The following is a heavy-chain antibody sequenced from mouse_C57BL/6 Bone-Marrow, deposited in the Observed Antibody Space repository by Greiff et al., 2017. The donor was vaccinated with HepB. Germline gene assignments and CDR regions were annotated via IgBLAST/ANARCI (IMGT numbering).Heavy chain of an antibody. J-gene: IGHJ2*01. D-gene: IGHD1-1*01. CDR3: AREAITTVVDY. V-gene: IGHV1-64*01. Sequence: VQLQQPGAELVKPGASVKMSCKASGYTFTSYWMHWVKQRPGQGLEWIGMIHPNSGSTNYNEKFKSKATLTVDKSSSTAYMQLSSLTSEDSAVYYCAREAITTVVDYWGQGTTLTVSS. CDR2: IHPNSGST. CDR1: GYTFTSYW.